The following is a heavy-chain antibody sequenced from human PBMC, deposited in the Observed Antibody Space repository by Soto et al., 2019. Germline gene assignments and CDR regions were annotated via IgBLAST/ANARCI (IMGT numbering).Heavy chain of an antibody. CDR2: INPNSGDT. V-gene: IGHV1-2*02. CDR1: GYSFTGYY. Sequence: QVQLVQSGAEVKKPGASVKVSCTASGYSFTGYYMHWVRQAPGQGLEWMAWINPNSGDTKYAQKFQGRVTVTRDTSISTAYMELRRLRSDDTAGHYCARVGEGFIDYWGQGTLVTVSS. D-gene: IGHD3-16*01. CDR3: ARVGEGFIDY. J-gene: IGHJ4*02.